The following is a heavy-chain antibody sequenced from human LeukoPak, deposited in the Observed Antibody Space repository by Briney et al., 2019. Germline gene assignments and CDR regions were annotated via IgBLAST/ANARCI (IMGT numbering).Heavy chain of an antibody. J-gene: IGHJ4*02. CDR1: GFTVSSNY. D-gene: IGHD3-22*01. CDR2: IYSGGQT. CDR3: TRSYYYDSSGYRNDY. V-gene: IGHV3-53*01. Sequence: GGSLRLSCVASGFTVSSNYMSWVRQAPGKGLEWVAVIYSGGQTYYSDSAKGRFTISRDNSKNTLYLQMNSLRAEDTAMYYCTRSYYYDSSGYRNDYWGQGTLVTVSS.